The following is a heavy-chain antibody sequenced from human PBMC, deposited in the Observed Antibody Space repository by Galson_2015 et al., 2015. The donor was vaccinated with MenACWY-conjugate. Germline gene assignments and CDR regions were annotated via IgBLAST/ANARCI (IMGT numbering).Heavy chain of an antibody. V-gene: IGHV1-3*01. CDR1: GYTFTSYA. D-gene: IGHD5-18*01. J-gene: IGHJ6*02. CDR2: INAGNGNT. CDR3: ARDLTPDTAMVTAEYGMDV. Sequence: SVKVSCKASGYTFTSYAMHWVRQAPGQRLEWMGWINAGNGNTKYSQKFQGRVTITRDTSASTAYMELSSLRSEDTAVYYCARDLTPDTAMVTAEYGMDVWGQGTTVTVSS.